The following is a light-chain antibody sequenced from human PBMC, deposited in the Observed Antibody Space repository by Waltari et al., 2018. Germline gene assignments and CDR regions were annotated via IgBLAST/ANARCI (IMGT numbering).Light chain of an antibody. CDR3: QVWDSDGDYVV. V-gene: IGLV3-21*02. J-gene: IGLJ2*01. Sequence: SYVLTQPPSVSVAPGQTARITCGGRDIGDKRVHWYQHKTGQAPLLVVYDDTDRPSGIPGRISGSNSGYTATLSITRVEAGDEADYYCQVWDSDGDYVVFGGGTK. CDR1: DIGDKR. CDR2: DDT.